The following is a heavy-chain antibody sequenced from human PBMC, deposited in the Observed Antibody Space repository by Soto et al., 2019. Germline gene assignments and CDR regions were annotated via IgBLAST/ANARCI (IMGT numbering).Heavy chain of an antibody. CDR3: AGERRSSSRRYGTFDY. Sequence: QVQLQESGPGLVKPSETLSLTCTVSGGSISSYYWSWIRQPPGKGLEWIWYNYYSGSTNYNPSLKSSINSSVGTSKNLFRLKLSTVTAVDTALYYLAGERRSSSRRYGTFDYWGQGSLVTVSS. D-gene: IGHD6-13*01. CDR2: NYYSGST. J-gene: IGHJ4*02. V-gene: IGHV4-59*01. CDR1: GGSISSYY.